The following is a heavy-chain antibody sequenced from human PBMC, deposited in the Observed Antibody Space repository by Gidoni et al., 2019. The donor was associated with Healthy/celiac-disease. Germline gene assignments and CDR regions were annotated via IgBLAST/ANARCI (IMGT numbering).Heavy chain of an antibody. CDR1: GFTFSSYA. CDR2: ISGSGGST. J-gene: IGHJ4*02. V-gene: IGHV3-23*01. CDR3: AKDQTIFGVVIND. Sequence: EVQLLESGGGLVQPGGSLRLSCAASGFTFSSYAMSWVRQAPGKGLGWVSAISGSGGSTYYADSVKGRFTISRDNYKNTLYLQMNSLRAEDTAVYYCAKDQTIFGVVINDWGQGTLVTVSS. D-gene: IGHD3-3*01.